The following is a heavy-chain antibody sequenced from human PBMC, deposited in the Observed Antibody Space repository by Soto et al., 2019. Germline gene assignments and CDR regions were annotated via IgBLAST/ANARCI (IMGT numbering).Heavy chain of an antibody. V-gene: IGHV4-34*01. CDR3: VPSNWFDP. CDR1: GGSFSDNY. CDR2: IYYSGST. J-gene: IGHJ5*02. Sequence: SETLSLTCAVYGGSFSDNYWSWIRQPPGKGLEWIGSIYYSGSTYYNPSLKSRVTISVDTSKNQFSLKLSSVTAADTAVYYCVPSNWFDPWGQGTLVTVSS.